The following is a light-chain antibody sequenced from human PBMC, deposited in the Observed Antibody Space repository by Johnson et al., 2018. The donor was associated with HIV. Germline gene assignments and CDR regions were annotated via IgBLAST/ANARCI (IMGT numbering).Light chain of an antibody. CDR1: SSNIGNNY. J-gene: IGLJ1*01. CDR2: DTY. V-gene: IGLV1-51*01. Sequence: QSVLTQPPSVSAAPGQKVTISCSGSSSNIGNNYVSWYQQLPGTAPTLLIYDTYKRPSGIPDRFSGSKSGTSATLGITGLQTGDEADYYCGTWDSRLSAYVFETGTKVTVL. CDR3: GTWDSRLSAYV.